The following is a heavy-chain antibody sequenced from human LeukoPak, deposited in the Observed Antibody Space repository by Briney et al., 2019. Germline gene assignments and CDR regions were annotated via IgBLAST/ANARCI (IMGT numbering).Heavy chain of an antibody. CDR3: ARDGGSGTFYNAIIYYGMDV. D-gene: IGHD3-10*01. CDR1: GFTFSNYA. V-gene: IGHV3-23*01. J-gene: IGHJ6*02. Sequence: GGSLRLSCAASGFTFSNYAMSWVRQAPGKGLEWVSAISGSGGATYYADSVKGRFTISRDKSKNTPYLQMNRLRAEDTAVYYCARDGGSGTFYNAIIYYGMDVWGQGTTVTVSS. CDR2: ISGSGGAT.